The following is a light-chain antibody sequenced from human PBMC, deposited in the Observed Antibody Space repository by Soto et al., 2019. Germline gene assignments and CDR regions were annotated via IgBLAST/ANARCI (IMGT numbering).Light chain of an antibody. J-gene: IGKJ1*01. Sequence: DIQMTQSPSTLSASVGDRVTITCRASHSIGTSLAWYQQRPGKAPKLLIYLASNLEVGVPSRFSGSGSGTEFTLAISSLQPDDFVTYYCQQHGSYPRTLGQGTKVEI. CDR1: HSIGTS. V-gene: IGKV1-5*03. CDR2: LAS. CDR3: QQHGSYPRT.